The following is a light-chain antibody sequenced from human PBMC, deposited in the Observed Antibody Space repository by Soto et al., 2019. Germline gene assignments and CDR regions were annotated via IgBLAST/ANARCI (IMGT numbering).Light chain of an antibody. CDR3: LQHNSYPLT. CDR2: DAF. CDR1: QSISSW. Sequence: DIQVTQSPSSLSASVGDRVTITCRASQSISSWLAWYQQKPGKAPKLLIFDAFSLESGVPSRFSGSRSGTEFTLTISSLQPEDFATYYCLQHNSYPLTFGGGTKVDIK. J-gene: IGKJ4*01. V-gene: IGKV1-5*01.